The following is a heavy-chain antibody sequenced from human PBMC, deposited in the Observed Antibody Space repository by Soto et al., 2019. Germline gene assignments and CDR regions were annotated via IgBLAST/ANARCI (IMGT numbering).Heavy chain of an antibody. CDR1: GGSISSSY. J-gene: IGHJ3*02. D-gene: IGHD3-9*01. V-gene: IGHV4-59*01. Sequence: PSETLSLTCTVSGGSISSSYWSWIRQPPGKGLEWIGYIYYSGSTNYNPSLKSRVTISVDTSKNQFSLKLSSVTAADTAVYYCARALILTGYYIHDAFDIWGQGTMVTV. CDR2: IYYSGST. CDR3: ARALILTGYYIHDAFDI.